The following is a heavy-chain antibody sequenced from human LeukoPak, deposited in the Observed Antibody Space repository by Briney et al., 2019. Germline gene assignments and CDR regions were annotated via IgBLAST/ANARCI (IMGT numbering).Heavy chain of an antibody. CDR3: ARDLHGYSYGYFDY. Sequence: GGSLRLSCAASGFTFSSYAMHWVRQAPGKGLEWVAVISYDGSNNYYADSVKGRFTISRDNSGDTLYLHMNSLRAEDTVLYYCARDLHGYSYGYFDYWGQGTLVTASS. CDR1: GFTFSSYA. J-gene: IGHJ4*02. V-gene: IGHV3-30-3*01. CDR2: ISYDGSNN. D-gene: IGHD5-18*01.